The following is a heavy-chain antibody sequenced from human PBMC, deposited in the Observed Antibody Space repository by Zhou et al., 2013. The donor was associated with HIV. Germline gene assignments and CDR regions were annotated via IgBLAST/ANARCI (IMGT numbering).Heavy chain of an antibody. V-gene: IGHV1-69*12. J-gene: IGHJ3*01. CDR3: AREPGRGVNGRKGGFDV. Sequence: QVQLVQSGAEVKKPGSSVKISCRTSGAPFSSFAFNWMRQAPGQGLEWVGGIIPTFDPGHYAQRFQGRLTISADESTNTAYLELRSLRSEDSAVYYCAREPGRGVNGRKGGFDVWGHGTMVTVTS. CDR2: IIPTFDPG. CDR1: GAPFSSFA. D-gene: IGHD2-8*01.